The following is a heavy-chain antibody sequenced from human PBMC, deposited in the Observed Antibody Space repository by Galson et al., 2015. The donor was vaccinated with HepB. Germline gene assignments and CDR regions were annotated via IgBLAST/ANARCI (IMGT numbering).Heavy chain of an antibody. CDR1: GFTFSSYS. D-gene: IGHD2-15*01. Sequence: SLRLSCAASGFTFSSYSVNWVRQAPGKGLEWVSYISSSSSAIYYADSLKGRFTISRDNAKSSLYLQMNSLRAEDTAVYYCARAKGAYCTGGSCYAFWGQGTLVTVSS. V-gene: IGHV3-48*01. CDR3: ARAKGAYCTGGSCYAF. CDR2: ISSSSSAI. J-gene: IGHJ4*02.